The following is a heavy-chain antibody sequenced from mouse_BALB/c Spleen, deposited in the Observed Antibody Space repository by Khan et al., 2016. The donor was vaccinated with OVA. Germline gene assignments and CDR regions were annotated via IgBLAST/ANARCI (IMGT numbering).Heavy chain of an antibody. CDR3: ARLGCNYPSYAMDY. V-gene: IGHV1S56*01. CDR2: IYPGNVNT. Sequence: QVQLQQSGPELVKPGASVRISCKASGYTFTSYYIHWVKQRPGQGLEWIGWIYPGNVNTKYNEKFKGKATLTADTSSSTAYMQLSSLTSEDSAFYFCARLGCNYPSYAMDYWGQGTSVTVSS. D-gene: IGHD2-1*01. J-gene: IGHJ4*01. CDR1: GYTFTSYY.